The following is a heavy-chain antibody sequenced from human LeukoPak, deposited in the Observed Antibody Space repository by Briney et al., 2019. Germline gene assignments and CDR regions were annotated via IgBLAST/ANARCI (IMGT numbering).Heavy chain of an antibody. J-gene: IGHJ5*02. CDR3: ARGGYYGSGNDFRFDP. Sequence: PSETLSLTCTVSGGSISSYYWSWIRQPPGKGLEWIGYIYYSGSTNYNPSLKSRVTISVDTSRNQFSLKLSSVTAADTAIYYCARGGYYGSGNDFRFDPWGQGTLVTVSS. V-gene: IGHV4-59*01. CDR2: IYYSGST. CDR1: GGSISSYY. D-gene: IGHD3-10*01.